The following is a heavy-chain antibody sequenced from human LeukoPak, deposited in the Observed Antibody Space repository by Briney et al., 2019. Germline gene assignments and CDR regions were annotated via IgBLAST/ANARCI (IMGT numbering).Heavy chain of an antibody. Sequence: GESLKISCKGSGYRFTDYWIAWVRQMPGKGLEWMGIIYPDDSDIRYSPSFQGQVTISADKSISTAYLQWSSLKASDTAMYYCARHTSGVRGLTPRVDTWGRGTLVTVSS. CDR1: GYRFTDYW. CDR3: ARHTSGVRGLTPRVDT. CDR2: IYPDDSDI. D-gene: IGHD3-10*01. J-gene: IGHJ5*02. V-gene: IGHV5-51*01.